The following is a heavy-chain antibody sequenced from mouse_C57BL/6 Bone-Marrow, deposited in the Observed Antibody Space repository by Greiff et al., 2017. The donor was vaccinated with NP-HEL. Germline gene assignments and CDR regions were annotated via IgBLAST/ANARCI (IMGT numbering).Heavy chain of an antibody. V-gene: IGHV1-81*01. Sequence: QVQLKQSGAELARPGASVKLSCKASGYTFTSYGISWVKQRTGQGLEWIGEIYPRSGNTYYNEKFKGKATLTADKSSSTAYMELRSLTSEDSAVYFCARGPGGFAYWGQGTLVTVSA. CDR1: GYTFTSYG. CDR3: ARGPGGFAY. CDR2: IYPRSGNT. J-gene: IGHJ3*01.